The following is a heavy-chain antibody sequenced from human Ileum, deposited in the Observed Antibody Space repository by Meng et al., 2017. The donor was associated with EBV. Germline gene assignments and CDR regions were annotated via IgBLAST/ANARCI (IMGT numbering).Heavy chain of an antibody. CDR3: ARVEVGITSGDY. Sequence: QAQLVQVGGEVKKPGASVKGSCQASGYPFTNYGITWVRQAPGQGLEWMGWISAYNGNTNYAQTLQGRVTMTTDTSTSTAYMELGSLRSDDTAVYYCARVEVGITSGDYWGQGTLVTVSS. D-gene: IGHD1-26*01. V-gene: IGHV1-18*01. CDR1: GYPFTNYG. CDR2: ISAYNGNT. J-gene: IGHJ4*02.